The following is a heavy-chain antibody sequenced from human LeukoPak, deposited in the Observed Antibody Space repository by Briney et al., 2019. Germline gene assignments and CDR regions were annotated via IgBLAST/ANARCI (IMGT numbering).Heavy chain of an antibody. Sequence: GGSLRLSCTVSGFSLSSYAMSWVRQAPGKGLEWVSTISSSGGYTYYADSVKGRFTISRDNSQNTLYLQMNSLRAEDTAVYYCSKGGDVDSAMVHYYYYYYMDVWGKGTTVTVSS. V-gene: IGHV3-23*01. CDR1: GFSLSSYA. CDR2: ISSSGGYT. D-gene: IGHD5-18*01. CDR3: SKGGDVDSAMVHYYYYYYMDV. J-gene: IGHJ6*03.